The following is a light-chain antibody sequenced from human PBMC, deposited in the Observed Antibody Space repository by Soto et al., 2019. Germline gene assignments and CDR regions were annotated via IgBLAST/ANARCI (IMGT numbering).Light chain of an antibody. V-gene: IGLV2-14*01. J-gene: IGLJ3*02. Sequence: QSALTQPASVSGSPGQSVTISCSGSSSDVGAYNYVSWYQRHPGKAPKLMIYDVTNRPSGVSNRFSGSKSGNTASLTISGLQDEDEADYFCSSYPSSSTVVFGGGTKLTVL. CDR1: SSDVGAYNY. CDR2: DVT. CDR3: SSYPSSSTVV.